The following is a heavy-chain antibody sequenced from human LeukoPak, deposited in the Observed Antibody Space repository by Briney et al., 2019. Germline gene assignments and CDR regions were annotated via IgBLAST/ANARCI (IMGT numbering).Heavy chain of an antibody. Sequence: SETLSLTCTVSGYSISSGYYWSWIRPPPGKGLEWIGYIYYSGSTNHNPSLKSRVTISVDMSKNQLSLKLSSVTAADTAVYYCARGLRQLVRSWHYWGQGTLVTVSS. D-gene: IGHD6-6*01. CDR1: GYSISSGYY. J-gene: IGHJ4*02. CDR3: ARGLRQLVRSWHY. V-gene: IGHV4-61*01. CDR2: IYYSGST.